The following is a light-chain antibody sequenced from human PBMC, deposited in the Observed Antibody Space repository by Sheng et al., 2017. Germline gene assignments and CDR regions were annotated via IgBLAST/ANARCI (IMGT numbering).Light chain of an antibody. CDR1: SSDVGGYNY. Sequence: QSALTQPASVSGSPGQSITISCTGTSSDVGGYNYVSWYQRRPGKAPKLMIYDVSNRPLGVSNRFSGSKSGNTASLTISGLQAEDEADYYCSSYTSSSTPVVFGGGTKLTVL. CDR3: SSYTSSSTPVV. V-gene: IGLV2-14*03. J-gene: IGLJ2*01. CDR2: DVS.